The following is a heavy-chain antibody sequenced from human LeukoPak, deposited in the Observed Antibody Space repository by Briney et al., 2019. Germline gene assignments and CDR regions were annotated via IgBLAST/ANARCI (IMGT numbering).Heavy chain of an antibody. Sequence: PGGSLRLSCAASGFTFSSYGMHWVRQAPGQGLEWVAVISYDGSNKYYADSVKGRFTISRDNSKNTLYLQMNSLRAEDTAVYYCAKAALDCSSTSCYEHYYYGMDVWGQGTTVTVSS. CDR1: GFTFSSYG. CDR3: AKAALDCSSTSCYEHYYYGMDV. CDR2: ISYDGSNK. J-gene: IGHJ6*02. V-gene: IGHV3-30*18. D-gene: IGHD2-2*01.